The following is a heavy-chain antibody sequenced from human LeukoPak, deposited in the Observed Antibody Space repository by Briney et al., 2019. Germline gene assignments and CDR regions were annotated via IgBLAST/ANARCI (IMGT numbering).Heavy chain of an antibody. J-gene: IGHJ4*02. CDR3: AKTHPVQLEELDY. CDR2: ISGSGGST. D-gene: IGHD1-1*01. Sequence: GGTLRLSCAASGFTFSNYAMSWVRQAPGKGLEWVSAISGSGGSTYYADSVEGRFTISRDNSKNTLYLQMNSLRAEDTAVYYCAKTHPVQLEELDYWGQGTLVTVSS. CDR1: GFTFSNYA. V-gene: IGHV3-23*01.